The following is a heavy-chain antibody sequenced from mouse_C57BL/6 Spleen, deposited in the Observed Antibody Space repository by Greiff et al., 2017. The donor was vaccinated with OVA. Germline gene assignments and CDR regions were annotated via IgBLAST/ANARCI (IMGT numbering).Heavy chain of an antibody. CDR2: IYPGDGDT. CDR3: ARLYYSKSYFDY. J-gene: IGHJ2*01. V-gene: IGHV1-82*01. D-gene: IGHD2-5*01. CDR1: GYAFSSSW. Sequence: VQLQQSGPELVKPGASVKISCKASGYAFSSSWMNWVKQRPGKGLEWIGRIYPGDGDTNYKGKFKGKATLTAGKSSSTAYMQLSSLTSEDSAVYFCARLYYSKSYFDYWGQGTTLTVSS.